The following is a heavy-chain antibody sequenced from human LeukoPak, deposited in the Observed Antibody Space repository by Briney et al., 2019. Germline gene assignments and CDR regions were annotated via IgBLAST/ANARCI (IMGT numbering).Heavy chain of an antibody. CDR3: AYWAGAAAGFNGPFDY. CDR2: ISSSSTTT. J-gene: IGHJ4*02. D-gene: IGHD6-13*01. V-gene: IGHV3-48*02. CDR1: GFTFTSYS. Sequence: GGSLRLSCAASGFTFTSYSMNWVRQAPGKGLEWVSDISSSSTTTYYADSVKGRFTVSRDNAKNSLYLQMNSLRDEDTAVYYCAYWAGAAAGFNGPFDYWGQGTLVTVSS.